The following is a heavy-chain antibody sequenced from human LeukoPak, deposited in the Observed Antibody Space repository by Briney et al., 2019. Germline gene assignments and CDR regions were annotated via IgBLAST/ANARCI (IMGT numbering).Heavy chain of an antibody. Sequence: PSETLSLTCTVSGGSISSYYWSWIRQPAGKGLEWIGRIYTSGSTNYNPSLKSRVTISVDTSKNQFSLKLSSVTAADTAVYYCARRKPERMSITMVRGARRLNWFDPWGQGTLVTVSS. J-gene: IGHJ5*02. V-gene: IGHV4-4*07. D-gene: IGHD3-10*01. CDR2: IYTSGST. CDR3: ARRKPERMSITMVRGARRLNWFDP. CDR1: GGSISSYY.